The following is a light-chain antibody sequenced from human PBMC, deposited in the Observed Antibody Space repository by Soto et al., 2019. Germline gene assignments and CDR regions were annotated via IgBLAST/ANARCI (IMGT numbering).Light chain of an antibody. CDR1: QSVGSN. CDR3: QQSNNWPKT. CDR2: DAS. Sequence: EIVMTQSPDTLSVSPGETATFSCRASQSVGSNLAWYQQKPGQAPRLLISDASTRAAGLPARFSGSGSGTEFTLTITSLQSEDFAVYYCQQSNNWPKTFGQGTKVEIK. V-gene: IGKV3-15*01. J-gene: IGKJ1*01.